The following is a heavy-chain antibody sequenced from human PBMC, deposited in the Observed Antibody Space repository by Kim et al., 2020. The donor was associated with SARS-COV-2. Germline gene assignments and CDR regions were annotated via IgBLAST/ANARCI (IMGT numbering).Heavy chain of an antibody. CDR2: ISGSGGST. CDR3: AKDWTCLSDGGSCHLDY. Sequence: GGSLRLSCAASGFTFSSYAMTWVRQAPGKGLEWVSAISGSGGSTYYADSVKGRFTISRDNSKNTLYLQMNSLRAEDTAVYYCAKDWTCLSDGGSCHLDYWGQGTLVTVSS. V-gene: IGHV3-23*01. J-gene: IGHJ4*02. CDR1: GFTFSSYA. D-gene: IGHD2-15*01.